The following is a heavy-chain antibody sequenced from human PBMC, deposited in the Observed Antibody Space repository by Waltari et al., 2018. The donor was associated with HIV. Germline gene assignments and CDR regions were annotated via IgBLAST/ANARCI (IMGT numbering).Heavy chain of an antibody. J-gene: IGHJ4*02. CDR2: ISYSGTT. CDR1: GDSISDTPFY. D-gene: IGHD3-10*01. CDR3: VRHWVYGSVPSAIRTFDN. Sequence: QLQMQESGPGLVKPSETLSLTCSVSGDSISDTPFYWGWIRQPPGKGLEWIGSISYSGTTYSKASLSSRVIVSVYTPKNQFSLHLRSVTAADTAVYYCVRHWVYGSVPSAIRTFDNWGQGTLVTVSS. V-gene: IGHV4-39*01.